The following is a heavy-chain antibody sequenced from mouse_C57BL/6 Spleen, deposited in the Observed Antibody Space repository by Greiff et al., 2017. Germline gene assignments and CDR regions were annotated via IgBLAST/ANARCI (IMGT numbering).Heavy chain of an antibody. CDR2: IYPRAGST. Sequence: QVQLQQSDAELVKPGASVKISCKVSGYTFTDHTIHWMKQRPEQGLEWIGYIYPRAGSTKYNEMVKGKATLTADKSSSTAYMQLNSRTSEDSAVYFCARSITTVVATDAMDYWGQGTSVTVSS. D-gene: IGHD1-1*01. J-gene: IGHJ4*01. CDR3: ARSITTVVATDAMDY. V-gene: IGHV1-78*01. CDR1: GYTFTDHT.